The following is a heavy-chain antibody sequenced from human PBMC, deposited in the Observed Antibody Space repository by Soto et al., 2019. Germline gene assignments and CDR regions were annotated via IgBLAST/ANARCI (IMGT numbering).Heavy chain of an antibody. V-gene: IGHV5-51*01. D-gene: IGHD6-6*01. CDR1: GYSFTSYW. CDR2: IYPGDSDT. Sequence: PGESLTLSCKGSGYSFTSYWIGWVRQMPGKGLEWMGIIYPGDSDTRYSPSFQGQVTISADKSISTAYLQWSSLKASDTAMYYCARLPVQKSIAAHQVLVNYWFDPWGQGTLVTVSS. CDR3: ARLPVQKSIAAHQVLVNYWFDP. J-gene: IGHJ5*02.